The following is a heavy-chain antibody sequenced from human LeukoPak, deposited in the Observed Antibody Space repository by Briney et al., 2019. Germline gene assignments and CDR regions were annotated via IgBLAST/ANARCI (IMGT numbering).Heavy chain of an antibody. D-gene: IGHD3-9*01. Sequence: GGSLRLSCAASGFTFSSYGMYWVRQAPGKGLEWVAFIRYDGSNRYYADSVKGRFTISRDNSKNTLYLQMNSLRAEDTAVYYCARDPLTLYNYYMDVWGKGTTVTVSS. J-gene: IGHJ6*03. CDR2: IRYDGSNR. CDR3: ARDPLTLYNYYMDV. CDR1: GFTFSSYG. V-gene: IGHV3-30*02.